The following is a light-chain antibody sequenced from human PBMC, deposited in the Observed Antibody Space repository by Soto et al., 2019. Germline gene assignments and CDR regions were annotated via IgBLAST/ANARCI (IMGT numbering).Light chain of an antibody. CDR3: QVWDSSTGV. Sequence: SYELTKPLSVSVALGQTARITCGGNNIGSKNVHWYQQKPGQAPVLVIYNDSNRPSGIPERFSGSNSGNTATLTISRAQAGDEADYYCQVWDSSTGVFGTGTKLTVL. J-gene: IGLJ1*01. CDR1: NIGSKN. V-gene: IGLV3-9*01. CDR2: NDS.